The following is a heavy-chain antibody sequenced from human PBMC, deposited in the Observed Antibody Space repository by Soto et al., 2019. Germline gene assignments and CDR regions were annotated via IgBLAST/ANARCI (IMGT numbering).Heavy chain of an antibody. CDR1: GIPFTDAW. CDR2: IKSKGSGGTT. CDR3: IWQADYLGSWH. D-gene: IGHD3-10*01. J-gene: IGHJ4*02. V-gene: IGHV3-15*07. Sequence: EVQLVESEGGLVKPGGSLRLSCAVSGIPFTDAWMNWVRQAPGKGLEWVGRIKSKGSGGTTDYAAPVKGRFTISRDDSKNTTYLQTDSLQVGDTAVYFCIWQADYLGSWHWGQGSLVTVSS.